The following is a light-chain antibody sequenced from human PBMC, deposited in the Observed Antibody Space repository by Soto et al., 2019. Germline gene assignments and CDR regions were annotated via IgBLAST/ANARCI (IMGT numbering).Light chain of an antibody. V-gene: IGKV4-1*01. Sequence: DIVMTQSPDSLAESLGERATINCKSSQSVLYNSNNKNYLAWYQQKPGQPPKLLIYWASTRESGVPDRFSGSGSGTDFTLTISSLQAEDVAVYYCQQYYSPWTFGQGTKVEIK. CDR3: QQYYSPWT. J-gene: IGKJ1*01. CDR2: WAS. CDR1: QSVLYNSNNKNY.